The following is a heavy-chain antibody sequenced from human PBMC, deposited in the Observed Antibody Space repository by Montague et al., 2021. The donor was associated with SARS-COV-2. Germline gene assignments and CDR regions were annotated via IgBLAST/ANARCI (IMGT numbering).Heavy chain of an antibody. CDR1: GGSISSDDSY. CDR2: IYYYGSV. CDR3: ARQITMVREPFDS. V-gene: IGHV4-39*07. Sequence: SETLSLTCIVSGGSISSDDSYWAWIRQHPGKGLEWIGNIYYYGSVNYNPSLKSRLSISLDTSKNQLSLTLTSVTAADTATYYCARQITMVREPFDSWGQGTLVLVSS. J-gene: IGHJ4*02. D-gene: IGHD3-10*01.